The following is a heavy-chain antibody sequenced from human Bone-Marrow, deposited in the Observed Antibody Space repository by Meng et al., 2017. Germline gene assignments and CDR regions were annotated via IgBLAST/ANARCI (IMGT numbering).Heavy chain of an antibody. CDR3: AREEITGSASAFDY. J-gene: IGHJ4*02. CDR2: INGGSNPI. D-gene: IGHD1-14*01. Sequence: GGSLRLSCEASGFTFSTSEMNWVRQAPGKGLVWLSYINGGSNPIYYADSVKGRFTTSRDNAKNSLYLQMNSLRADDTAVYYCAREEITGSASAFDYWGQGTLVTVSS. CDR1: GFTFSTSE. V-gene: IGHV3-48*03.